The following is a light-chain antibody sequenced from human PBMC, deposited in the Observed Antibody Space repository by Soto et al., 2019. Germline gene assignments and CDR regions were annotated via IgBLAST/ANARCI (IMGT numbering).Light chain of an antibody. CDR1: SSDFGGYNY. J-gene: IGLJ1*01. V-gene: IGLV2-14*01. CDR3: SSYTSSSTLGV. CDR2: DVS. Sequence: QSVLTQPASVSGSPGQSITISCTGTSSDFGGYNYVSWYQQHPGKAPKLMIYDVSNRPSGVSNRFSGSKSGNTASLTISGLQAEDEADYYCSSYTSSSTLGVFGAGTQLTVL.